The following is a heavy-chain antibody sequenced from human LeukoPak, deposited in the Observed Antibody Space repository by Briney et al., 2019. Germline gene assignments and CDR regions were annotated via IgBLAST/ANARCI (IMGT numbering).Heavy chain of an antibody. CDR2: ISWNSGSI. V-gene: IGHV3-9*01. CDR1: GFTFDDYA. D-gene: IGHD5-18*01. J-gene: IGHJ4*02. CDR3: AKDNGVQIWYEGYFDY. Sequence: GGSLRLSCAASGFTFDDYAMHWVRHAPVKGLEWVSGISWNSGSIGYADSVKGRFTISRDNAKSSLYLQMNSLRAEDTALYYCAKDNGVQIWYEGYFDYWGQGTLVTVSS.